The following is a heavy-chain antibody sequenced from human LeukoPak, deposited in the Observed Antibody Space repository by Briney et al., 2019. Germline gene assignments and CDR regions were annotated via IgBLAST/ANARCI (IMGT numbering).Heavy chain of an antibody. V-gene: IGHV3-23*01. CDR1: GFTFSNYA. CDR2: ISGSGGGM. CDR3: ARWSGDYKFDY. J-gene: IGHJ4*02. D-gene: IGHD3-3*01. Sequence: GGPLRLSCVASGFTFSNYAMTWVRQVSGKGLEWVSGISGSGGGMYYAASVKGRFTISRDNSKDTLFLQMNSLRADDTALYYCARWSGDYKFDYWGQGTLATVSS.